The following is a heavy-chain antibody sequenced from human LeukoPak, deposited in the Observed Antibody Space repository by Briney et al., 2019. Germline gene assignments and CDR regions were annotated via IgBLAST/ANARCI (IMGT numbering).Heavy chain of an antibody. CDR2: IYTSGST. CDR1: GGSLSSGSYY. V-gene: IGHV4-61*02. J-gene: IGHJ5*02. CDR3: ARDIAYCGGDCYVQFDP. Sequence: SQTLSLTCTVSGGSLSSGSYYWSWIRQPAGKGLEWIGRIYTSGSTNYNPSLKTRATISVETPKNQFSLKLSSVTAADTAVYYCARDIAYCGGDCYVQFDPWGQGTLVTVSS. D-gene: IGHD2-21*02.